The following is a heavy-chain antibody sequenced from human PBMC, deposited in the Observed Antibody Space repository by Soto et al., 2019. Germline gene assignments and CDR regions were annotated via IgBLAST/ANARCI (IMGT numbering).Heavy chain of an antibody. CDR2: RSFDGSKK. CDR3: ARGVFYYYGSSGYSPDY. V-gene: IGHV3-30-3*01. J-gene: IGHJ4*02. CDR1: GFTSSSYV. D-gene: IGHD3-22*01. Sequence: VQLVESGGGVVQPGRSLRLSCEGSGFTSSSYVMHWVRQAPGKGLEWVALRSFDGSKKNYADSVKGRFTISRDNSKNMMYLQMNSLRPEDTAVYYCARGVFYYYGSSGYSPDYWGQGTLVTVSS.